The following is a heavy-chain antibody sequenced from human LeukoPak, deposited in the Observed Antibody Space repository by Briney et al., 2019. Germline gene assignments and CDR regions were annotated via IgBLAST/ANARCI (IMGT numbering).Heavy chain of an antibody. CDR2: IYYSGST. CDR3: ARSQVYYDSSGYYFEVYFDY. J-gene: IGHJ4*02. V-gene: IGHV4-59*01. CDR1: GGSFSGYY. D-gene: IGHD3-22*01. Sequence: SETLSLTCAVYGGSFSGYYWSWIRQPPGKGLEWIGYIYYSGSTNYNPSLKSRVTISVDTSKNQFSLKLSSVTAADTAVYYCARSQVYYDSSGYYFEVYFDYWGQGTLVTVSS.